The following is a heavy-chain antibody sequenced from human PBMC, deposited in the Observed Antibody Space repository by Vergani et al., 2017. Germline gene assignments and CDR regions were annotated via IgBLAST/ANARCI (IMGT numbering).Heavy chain of an antibody. CDR2: IDHTGRP. J-gene: IGHJ6*03. CDR3: ARVNTETNGHLYYYYYMDV. D-gene: IGHD4-11*01. Sequence: QVQLQQWGGGLLKPSETLSLTCVVNGGSFTSYHWTWIRQSLGEGLEWVGDIDHTGRPDYNPSLKSRRTMSVDKSRNQFSLTLNSVTATDTAIYFCARVNTETNGHLYYYYYMDVWGQGTAVTVS. CDR1: GGSFTSYH. V-gene: IGHV4-34*01.